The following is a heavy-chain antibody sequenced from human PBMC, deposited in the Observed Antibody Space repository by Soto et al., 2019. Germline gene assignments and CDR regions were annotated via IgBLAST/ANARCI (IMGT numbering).Heavy chain of an antibody. J-gene: IGHJ4*02. D-gene: IGHD3-3*01. CDR2: IYYSGST. CDR1: GGSISSGDYY. CDR3: AGMLWSGYYGVDY. Sequence: SETLSLTCTVSGGSISSGDYYWSWIRQPPGKGLEWIGYIYYSGSTYYNPSLKSRVTISVDTSKNQFSLKLSSVTAADTAVYYCAGMLWSGYYGVDYWGQGTLVTVSS. V-gene: IGHV4-30-4*01.